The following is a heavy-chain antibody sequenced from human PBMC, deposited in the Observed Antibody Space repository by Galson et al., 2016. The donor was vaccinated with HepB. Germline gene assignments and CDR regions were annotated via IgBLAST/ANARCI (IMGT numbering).Heavy chain of an antibody. CDR3: ARASTSWINWFDP. J-gene: IGHJ5*02. CDR2: ISAYTGNT. D-gene: IGHD2-2*01. V-gene: IGHV1-18*01. Sequence: SVKVSCKASGYTFTSHDISWVRQAPGQGLEWMGWISAYTGNTNYAQKLQGRVTMTTDKSTSTAYMELRSLRSDDTAVYYCARASTSWINWFDPWGQGTLVTVSS. CDR1: GYTFTSHD.